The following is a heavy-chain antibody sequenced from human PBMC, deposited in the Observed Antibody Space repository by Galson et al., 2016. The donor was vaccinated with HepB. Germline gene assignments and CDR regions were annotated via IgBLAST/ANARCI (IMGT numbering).Heavy chain of an antibody. CDR1: GYTFTNHM. CDR2: VWPGNSET. V-gene: IGHV5-51*03. J-gene: IGHJ6*02. D-gene: IGHD2-8*01. CDR3: ARLIGDYYDYGLDV. Sequence: QSGAEVKKPGESLKISCKASGYTFTNHMIGWVRQMPGRGLEWMGIVWPGNSETRYSPSFQGQVTIPVDKYINTAYLQWRRLKASDTAMYYCARLIGDYYDYGLDVWGQGTTVIVTS.